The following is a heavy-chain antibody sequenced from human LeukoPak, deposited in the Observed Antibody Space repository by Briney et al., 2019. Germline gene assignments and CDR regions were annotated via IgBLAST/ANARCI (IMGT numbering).Heavy chain of an antibody. V-gene: IGHV3-23*01. CDR3: ARHKKVDDILTGNWFDP. Sequence: PGGTLRLSCAASGFTFTSYGMSWVRQAPGKGLEWVSSISGSGSSTYYADSVKGRFTISSDNSKKTLYLQMNSLRAEDTAVYYCARHKKVDDILTGNWFDPWGQGTLVTVSS. J-gene: IGHJ5*02. D-gene: IGHD3-9*01. CDR2: ISGSGSST. CDR1: GFTFTSYG.